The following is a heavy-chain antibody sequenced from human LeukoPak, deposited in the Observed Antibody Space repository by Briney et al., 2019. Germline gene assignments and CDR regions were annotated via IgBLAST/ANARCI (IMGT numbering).Heavy chain of an antibody. CDR1: GFTFGDYA. D-gene: IGHD5-24*01. CDR2: TRSKAYGGTT. CDR3: TRDAGSFNWAGWFDP. Sequence: NPGGSLRLSCTPSGFTFGDYAVSWVRQAPGEGLEWVGFTRSKAYGGTTEYAASVKGRFTISRDDSKNIAYLQMNSLKTEDTAVYYCTRDAGSFNWAGWFDPWGQGTLVTVSS. J-gene: IGHJ5*02. V-gene: IGHV3-49*04.